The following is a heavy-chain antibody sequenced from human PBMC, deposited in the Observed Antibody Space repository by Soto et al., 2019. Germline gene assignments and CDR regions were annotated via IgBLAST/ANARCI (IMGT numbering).Heavy chain of an antibody. CDR1: GFSLSNGKVG. Sequence: HVTLKESGPVLVKPTETLTLTCTVSGFSLSNGKVGVSWIRQPPGKALEWLAHIFSNVEKSYRTSLKSRLTISEDTSKSQVVLTMTNVDPVDTATYYCARILFGRSVAGGYFYMDVWGKGTTVTVSS. D-gene: IGHD6-19*01. CDR3: ARILFGRSVAGGYFYMDV. CDR2: IFSNVEK. V-gene: IGHV2-26*01. J-gene: IGHJ6*03.